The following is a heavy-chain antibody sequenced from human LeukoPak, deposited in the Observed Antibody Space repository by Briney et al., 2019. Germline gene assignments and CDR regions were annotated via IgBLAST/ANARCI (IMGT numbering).Heavy chain of an antibody. CDR2: INPNSGGT. J-gene: IGHJ5*02. Sequence: ASVKVSCKASGYTFTGYYMHWVRQAPGQGLEWMGWINPNSGGTNYAQKFQGRVTMTRDTSISTAYMEPSRLRSDDTAVYYCARYYCSSTSCAIDPWGQGTLVTVSS. CDR3: ARYYCSSTSCAIDP. CDR1: GYTFTGYY. D-gene: IGHD2-2*01. V-gene: IGHV1-2*02.